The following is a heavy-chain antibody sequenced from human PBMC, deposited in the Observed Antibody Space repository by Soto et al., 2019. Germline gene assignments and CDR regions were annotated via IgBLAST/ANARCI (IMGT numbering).Heavy chain of an antibody. CDR1: GGTFSSYT. V-gene: IGHV1-69*08. J-gene: IGHJ5*02. D-gene: IGHD6-13*01. Sequence: QVQLVQSGAEVKKPGSSVKVSCKASGGTFSSYTISWVRQAPGQGLEWMGRIIPILGIANYAQKFQGRVTITADKSTSTAYMELSSLRSDDTAVYYCARDRLAAAGVNWFDPWGQGTLVTVSS. CDR3: ARDRLAAAGVNWFDP. CDR2: IIPILGIA.